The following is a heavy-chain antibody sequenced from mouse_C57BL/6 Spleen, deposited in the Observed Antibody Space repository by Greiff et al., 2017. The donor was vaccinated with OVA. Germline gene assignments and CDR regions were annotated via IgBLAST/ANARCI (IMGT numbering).Heavy chain of an antibody. Sequence: QVQLQQSGAELARPGASVKLSCKASGYTFTSYGISWVKQRTGQGLEWIGEIYPRSGNTYYNEKFKGKATLTADKFSSTAYMELRSLTSEDSAVYFCAREGLDDYDGYFDYWGQGTTLTVSS. V-gene: IGHV1-81*01. CDR2: IYPRSGNT. CDR1: GYTFTSYG. CDR3: AREGLDDYDGYFDY. D-gene: IGHD2-4*01. J-gene: IGHJ2*01.